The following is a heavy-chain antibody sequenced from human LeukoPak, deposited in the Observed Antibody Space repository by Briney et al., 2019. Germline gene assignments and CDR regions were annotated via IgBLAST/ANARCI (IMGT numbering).Heavy chain of an antibody. J-gene: IGHJ4*02. D-gene: IGHD3-9*01. CDR2: IVPIFGTA. CDR3: AREQRYFDWLHRGGYFDY. CDR1: GGTFSSYA. Sequence: SVKVSCKASGGTFSSYAISWVRQAPGQGLERMGGIVPIFGTANYAQKFQGRVTITTDESTSTAYMELSSLRSEDTAVYYCAREQRYFDWLHRGGYFDYWGQGTLVTVSS. V-gene: IGHV1-69*05.